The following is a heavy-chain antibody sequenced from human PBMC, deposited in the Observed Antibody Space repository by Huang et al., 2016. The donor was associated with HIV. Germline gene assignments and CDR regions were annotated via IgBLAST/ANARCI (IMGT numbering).Heavy chain of an antibody. D-gene: IGHD6-19*01. J-gene: IGHJ3*02. V-gene: IGHV3-11*01. CDR1: GLVFSDNY. CDR2: IILSGNTI. CDR3: ARRMAGWDDVFDM. Sequence: QVQLVESGGGLVKPGGALRLLCAASGLVFSDNYMNWIRQVPGTGLEWISYIILSGNTIRYADSVKGRFSIARDNAKKSLFLEMNSRRVEDTAVYYCARRMAGWDDVFDMWGQGTMVTVSS.